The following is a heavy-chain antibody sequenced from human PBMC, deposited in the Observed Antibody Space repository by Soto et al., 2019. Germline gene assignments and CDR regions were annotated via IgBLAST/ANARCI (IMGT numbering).Heavy chain of an antibody. CDR1: GYTFTTYG. CDR3: AREYCRGGAGYGPDY. D-gene: IGHD2-21*02. V-gene: IGHV1-18*01. J-gene: IGHJ4*02. CDR2: INTYNGDT. Sequence: QVQLVQSGAEVKKPGASVKVSCKASGYTFTTYGISWVRQAPGQGPEWMGWINTYNGDTKCAQKFQGRVTVTTDSSTSTAYLELRSLRSDDTAVYYCAREYCRGGAGYGPDYWGRGTLVTVSS.